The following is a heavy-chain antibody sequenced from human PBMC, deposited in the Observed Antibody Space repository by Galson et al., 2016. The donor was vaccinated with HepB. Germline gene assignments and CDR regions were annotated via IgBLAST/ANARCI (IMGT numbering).Heavy chain of an antibody. CDR1: GPTFSTYA. D-gene: IGHD1-1*01. CDR3: ANDPLSEGTTFDS. V-gene: IGHV3-23*01. J-gene: IGHJ4*02. CDR2: ISRDSFST. Sequence: SLRLSCAASGPTFSTYAMSWVRQAPGKGLEWVSTISRDSFSTYYADSVKGRFIISRDNSKNTLFLQMNRLRAEDTAMYYCANDPLSEGTTFDSWGQGTPVSVSS.